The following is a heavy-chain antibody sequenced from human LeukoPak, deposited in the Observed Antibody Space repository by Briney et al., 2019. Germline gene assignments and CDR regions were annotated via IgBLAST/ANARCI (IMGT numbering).Heavy chain of an antibody. D-gene: IGHD3/OR15-3a*01. V-gene: IGHV4-39*01. CDR1: GGSVTSSPYY. Sequence: SETLSLTCTVSGGSVTSSPYYWGWIRQPPEKGLEWIGSIYYSGNTYYNASLKSQVSISIDTSKNQFSLRLTSVTAADTAVYYCARQTGSGLFILPGGQGTLVTVSS. CDR2: IYYSGNT. CDR3: ARQTGSGLFILP. J-gene: IGHJ4*02.